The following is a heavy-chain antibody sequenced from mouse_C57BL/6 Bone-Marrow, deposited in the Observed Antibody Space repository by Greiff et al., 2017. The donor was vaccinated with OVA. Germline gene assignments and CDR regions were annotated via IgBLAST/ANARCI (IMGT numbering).Heavy chain of an antibody. Sequence: EVQRVESGAELVKPGASVKLSCTASGFNIKDYYMHWVKQRTEQGLEWIGRIDPEDGETKYAPKFQGKATITADTSSNTAYLQLSSLTSEDTAVYYCARLRLWDYDHYYAMDYWGQGTSVTVSS. CDR2: IDPEDGET. J-gene: IGHJ4*01. D-gene: IGHD2-4*01. CDR1: GFNIKDYY. CDR3: ARLRLWDYDHYYAMDY. V-gene: IGHV14-2*01.